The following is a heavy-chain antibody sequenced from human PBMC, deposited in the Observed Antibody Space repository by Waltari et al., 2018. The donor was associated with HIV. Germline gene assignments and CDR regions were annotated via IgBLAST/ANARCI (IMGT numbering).Heavy chain of an antibody. CDR3: ARRFDHYEESEYEEGGFDI. J-gene: IGHJ3*02. CDR2: VFYTGKS. Sequence: MQLEESGPGLVKPLETLSLTCRVSGGSIRTGSYYWGWVGKPPGKGLEWIGSVFYTGKSYVNPVLKYRISLHGDGSRSQFSLRLTSGTAADTAIYYCARRFDHYEESEYEEGGFDIWGRGTMIVVSS. D-gene: IGHD3-16*01. V-gene: IGHV4-39*01. CDR1: GGSIRTGSYY.